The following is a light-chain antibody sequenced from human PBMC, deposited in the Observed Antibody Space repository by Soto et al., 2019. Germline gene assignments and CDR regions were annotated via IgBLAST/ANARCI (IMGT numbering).Light chain of an antibody. V-gene: IGKV3-11*01. CDR2: DAS. CDR1: QSVGSS. Sequence: EMLLPQSPVTVSVSPGDGSTPSYRASQSVGSSLAWYQQKPGQAPRLLIYDASKRATGIPARFSGSGSGTDFTLTISSLEPEDFAVYYCQQRSIWPWTFGQGTKVDIK. CDR3: QQRSIWPWT. J-gene: IGKJ1*01.